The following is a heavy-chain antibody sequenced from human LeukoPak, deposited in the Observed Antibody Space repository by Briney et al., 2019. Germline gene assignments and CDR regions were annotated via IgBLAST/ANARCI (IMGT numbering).Heavy chain of an antibody. D-gene: IGHD4-17*01. Sequence: GSLRLSCAASGFTFTTYWMGWVRQAPGKGLEWVANIKQDGSEKYYVDSVKGRFTISRDNAKNSLYLQMNSLRAEDTAVYYCARTTVTAGRTNWFDPWGQGTLVIVSS. V-gene: IGHV3-7*01. CDR1: GFTFTTYW. J-gene: IGHJ5*02. CDR2: IKQDGSEK. CDR3: ARTTVTAGRTNWFDP.